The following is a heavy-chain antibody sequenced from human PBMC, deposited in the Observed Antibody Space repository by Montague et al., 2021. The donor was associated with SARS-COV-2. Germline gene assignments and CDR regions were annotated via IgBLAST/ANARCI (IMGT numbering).Heavy chain of an antibody. J-gene: IGHJ4*02. D-gene: IGHD6-13*01. CDR2: IKQDGSEE. CDR3: AAGQSSSWL. Sequence: SLRLSCAASGFTFSSYWMSWVRQAPGKGLECVANIKQDGSEEYYVDSVKGRFTISRDNAQTSLYLQMNSLRVEDTAVYYCAAGQSSSWLWGQGTLVTVSS. V-gene: IGHV3-7*01. CDR1: GFTFSSYW.